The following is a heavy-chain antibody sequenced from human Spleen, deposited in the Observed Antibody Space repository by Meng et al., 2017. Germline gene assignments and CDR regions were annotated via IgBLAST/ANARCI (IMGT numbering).Heavy chain of an antibody. Sequence: QGHLVQSGAEVKKPGASVKVSCKPSGYNFPDYYIHWVRRAPGQGLEWMGRINPKNGDTHYAQKFQARVTMTGDTSISTAYMELSGLRSDDTAMYYCARDEDISAAGKLFSDYWGQGTLVTVSS. CDR2: INPKNGDT. V-gene: IGHV1-2*06. CDR1: GYNFPDYY. CDR3: ARDEDISAAGKLFSDY. J-gene: IGHJ4*02. D-gene: IGHD6-13*01.